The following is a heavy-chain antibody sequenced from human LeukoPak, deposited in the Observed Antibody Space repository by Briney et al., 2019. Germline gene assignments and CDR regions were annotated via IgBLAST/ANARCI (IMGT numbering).Heavy chain of an antibody. V-gene: IGHV4-59*01. CDR3: ARTPGDNFDY. CDR1: GGSISGYY. J-gene: IGHJ4*02. CDR2: IYDNGRF. D-gene: IGHD3-9*01. Sequence: SETLSLTCTVSGGSISGYYWSWIRQPPGKGLEWIGYIYDNGRFNYNPSPKSRVTISVDTSKNQFSLKLSSVTAADTAVYYCARTPGDNFDYWGQGTLVTVSS.